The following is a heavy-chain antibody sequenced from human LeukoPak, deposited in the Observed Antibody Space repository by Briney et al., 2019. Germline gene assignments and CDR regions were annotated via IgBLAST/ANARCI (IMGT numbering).Heavy chain of an antibody. Sequence: PSETLSLTCAVYGGSFSGYYWSWIRQPPGKGLEWIGKINHSGSTNYNPSLKSRVTISVDTSKNQFSLKLSSVTAADTAVYYCARQPAKYCSGGSCYGDAFDIWGQGTMVTVSS. CDR2: INHSGST. J-gene: IGHJ3*02. D-gene: IGHD2-15*01. CDR1: GGSFSGYY. V-gene: IGHV4-34*01. CDR3: ARQPAKYCSGGSCYGDAFDI.